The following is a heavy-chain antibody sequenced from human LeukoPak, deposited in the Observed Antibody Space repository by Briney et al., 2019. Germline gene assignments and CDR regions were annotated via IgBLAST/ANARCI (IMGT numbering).Heavy chain of an antibody. V-gene: IGHV4-34*01. D-gene: IGHD2-2*01. J-gene: IGHJ6*02. CDR3: ARGWDIVVVPALYYYGMDV. CDR1: GGSFSGYY. CDR2: INHSGST. Sequence: SETLSLTCAVYGGSFSGYYWSWIRQPSGKGLEWIGEINHSGSTNYNPSLKSRVTISVDTSKNQFSLKLSSVTAADTAVYYCARGWDIVVVPALYYYGMDVWGQGTTVTVSS.